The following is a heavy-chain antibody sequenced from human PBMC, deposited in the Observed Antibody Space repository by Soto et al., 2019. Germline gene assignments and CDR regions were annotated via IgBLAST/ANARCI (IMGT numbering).Heavy chain of an antibody. CDR1: GFTFSSYG. CDR2: ISYDGSNK. Sequence: QVQLVESGGGVVQPGRSLGLSCAASGFTFSSYGMHWVRQAPGKGLEWVAVISYDGSNKYYADSVKGRFTISRDNSKNTLYLQMNSLRAEDTAVYYCAKDQVVVPAAIFREVFTGYYFDYWGQGTLVTVSS. J-gene: IGHJ4*02. CDR3: AKDQVVVPAAIFREVFTGYYFDY. D-gene: IGHD2-2*02. V-gene: IGHV3-30*18.